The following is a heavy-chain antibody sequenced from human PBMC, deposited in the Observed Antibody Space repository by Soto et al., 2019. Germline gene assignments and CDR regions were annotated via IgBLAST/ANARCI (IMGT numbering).Heavy chain of an antibody. J-gene: IGHJ5*02. V-gene: IGHV4-30-4*01. CDR3: ARVPRQMEPTLCFDT. CDR2: IYYSGNT. Sequence: SETLSLTCTVSGGSIGSGDYYWSWIRQPPGKGLEWIGYIYYSGNTYYNPSLKSRLTISLDTSKNQFSLQMSSVTAADTAFYFCARVPRQMEPTLCFDTWGQGTLIT. CDR1: GGSIGSGDYY. D-gene: IGHD1-1*01.